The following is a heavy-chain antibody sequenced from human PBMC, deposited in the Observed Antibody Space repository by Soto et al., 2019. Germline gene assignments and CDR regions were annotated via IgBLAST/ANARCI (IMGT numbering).Heavy chain of an antibody. CDR2: INSDVSGT. Sequence: GGSLRLSCAVSGFTFIRNWMHWVRQAPGKGLAWVSCINSDVSGTSYADSVKGRFTISRDNAKNTLYLQMNSLRAEDTAVYYCVITPGYWGQGTLVTVSS. CDR1: GFTFIRNW. D-gene: IGHD1-20*01. CDR3: VITPGY. J-gene: IGHJ4*02. V-gene: IGHV3-74*01.